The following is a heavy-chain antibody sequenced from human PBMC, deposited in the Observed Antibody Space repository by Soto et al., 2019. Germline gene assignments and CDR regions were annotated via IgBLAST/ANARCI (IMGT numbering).Heavy chain of an antibody. CDR1: GFTFSSYG. CDR3: ARDDNWNYDPI. CDR2: IWYDRSNK. D-gene: IGHD1-7*01. Sequence: QVQLAESGGGVVQPGRSLRLSCAASGFTFSSYGMHWVRQAPGKGLEWVAVIWYDRSNKYYADSVKGRFTISRDNSKNTLYLQMNSLRAEDTAVYYCARDDNWNYDPIWGQGTMVTVSS. V-gene: IGHV3-33*01. J-gene: IGHJ3*02.